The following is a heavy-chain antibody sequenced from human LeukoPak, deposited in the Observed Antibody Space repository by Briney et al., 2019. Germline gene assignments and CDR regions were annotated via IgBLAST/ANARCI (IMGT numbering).Heavy chain of an antibody. J-gene: IGHJ4*02. D-gene: IGHD6-13*01. CDR2: IYTSGST. CDR1: GGSISSGSYY. Sequence: PSETLSRTCTVSGGSISSGSYYWSWIRQPAGKGLEWIGRIYTSGSTNYNPSLKSRVTISVDTSKNQFSLKLSSVTAADTAVYYCARAQQLTYFDYWGQGTLVTVSS. CDR3: ARAQQLTYFDY. V-gene: IGHV4-61*02.